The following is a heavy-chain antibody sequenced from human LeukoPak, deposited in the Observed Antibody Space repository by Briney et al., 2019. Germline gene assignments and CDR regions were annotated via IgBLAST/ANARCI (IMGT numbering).Heavy chain of an antibody. CDR2: INPSGGST. V-gene: IGHV1-46*01. D-gene: IGHD2-15*01. J-gene: IGHJ4*02. CDR3: ARDRLKVEPPESYCSGGSCYPTLRY. CDR1: GYTLTELS. Sequence: ASVKVSCKVSGYTLTELSMHWVRQAPGKGLEWMGIINPSGGSTSYGQKFQGRVTMTRDTSTSTVYMELSSLRSEDTAVYYCARDRLKVEPPESYCSGGSCYPTLRYWGQGTLVTVSS.